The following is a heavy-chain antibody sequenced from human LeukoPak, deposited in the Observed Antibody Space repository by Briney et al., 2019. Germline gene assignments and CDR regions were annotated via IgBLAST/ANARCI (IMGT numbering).Heavy chain of an antibody. V-gene: IGHV4-39*07. CDR3: ARGAANSVQDY. J-gene: IGHJ4*02. Sequence: SETLSLTCTVSGDSISSSSYYWGWIRQPPGKGLEWIGSFSYSGTTYYNPSLKSRVTISVDTSKNQFSLRLNSVTAADTAVYYCARGAANSVQDYWGQGILVTVSS. D-gene: IGHD6-25*01. CDR2: FSYSGTT. CDR1: GDSISSSSYY.